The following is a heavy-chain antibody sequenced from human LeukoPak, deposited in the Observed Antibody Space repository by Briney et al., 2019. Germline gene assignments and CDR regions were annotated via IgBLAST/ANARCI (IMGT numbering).Heavy chain of an antibody. D-gene: IGHD5-24*01. CDR1: VCAIINFY. V-gene: IGHV4-59*01. CDR2: IYNSGST. Sequence: SVTLSLIGTVSVCAIINFYWSWMRQPPGMGLEWIRYIYNSGSTNYNPSLKRRVTISVDTSKNKFSLKLSSVTAADTAVYYCASGGYNYFDYWGQGTLVTVSS. CDR3: ASGGYNYFDY. J-gene: IGHJ4*02.